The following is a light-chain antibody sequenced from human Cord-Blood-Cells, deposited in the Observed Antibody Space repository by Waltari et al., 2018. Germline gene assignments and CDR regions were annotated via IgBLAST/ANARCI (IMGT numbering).Light chain of an antibody. CDR1: QSVSSY. J-gene: IGKJ3*01. Sequence: EIVLTQSPATLSLSPGDTATLSCRASQSVSSYLAWYQQKPGHAPRLLIYDASNRATGSPARFSGSGSGTDFTLTISSLEPEDFAVYYCQQRSNWLFTFGPGTKVDIK. CDR3: QQRSNWLFT. CDR2: DAS. V-gene: IGKV3-11*01.